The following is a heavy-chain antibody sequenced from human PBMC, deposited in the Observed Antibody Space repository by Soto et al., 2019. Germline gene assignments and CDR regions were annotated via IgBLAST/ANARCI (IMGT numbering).Heavy chain of an antibody. J-gene: IGHJ5*02. D-gene: IGHD6-13*01. CDR1: GGSISSGSYY. V-gene: IGHV4-39*01. CDR2: MYHGGTT. Sequence: SETLSLTCSVSGGSISSGSYYWGWIRQTPGRGLEWIASMYHGGTTYSNPSLKSRVTISVDTSKNQFSLRLTSVTAADTAVYYCARRGPRAAATNRFDPWGQGTLVTVSS. CDR3: ARRGPRAAATNRFDP.